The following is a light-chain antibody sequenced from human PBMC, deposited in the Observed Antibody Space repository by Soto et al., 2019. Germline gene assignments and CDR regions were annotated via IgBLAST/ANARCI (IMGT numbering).Light chain of an antibody. CDR2: DVK. Sequence: QSALTQPRSVSGSPGQSVTLSCTGTSSDVGGYNYVTWYQQYPGKAPKVMIYDVKTRPSGVPDRFSGSKSGNTASLTISGLQAEDEVDYYCCSYAGDYTFVFGTGTKVTVL. J-gene: IGLJ1*01. CDR1: SSDVGGYNY. CDR3: CSYAGDYTFV. V-gene: IGLV2-11*01.